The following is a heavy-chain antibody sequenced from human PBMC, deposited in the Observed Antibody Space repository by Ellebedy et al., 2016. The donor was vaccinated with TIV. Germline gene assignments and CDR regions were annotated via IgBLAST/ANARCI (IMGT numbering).Heavy chain of an antibody. V-gene: IGHV3-66*01. CDR2: IYGGGST. CDR1: GFTVNKNY. D-gene: IGHD4-17*01. Sequence: GESLKISCAASGFTVNKNYMSWVRQAPGKGLEWVSLIYGGGSTYYADSVKGRFTISRDTSKNTLYLHMSSLRAEDTALYYCAGRNSGDYPYFDLWGQGTLVTVSS. J-gene: IGHJ4*02. CDR3: AGRNSGDYPYFDL.